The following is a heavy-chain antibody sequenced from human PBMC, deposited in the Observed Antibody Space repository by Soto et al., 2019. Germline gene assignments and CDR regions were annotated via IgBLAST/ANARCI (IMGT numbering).Heavy chain of an antibody. CDR1: GFTFSSYA. D-gene: IGHD3-22*01. Sequence: GGFLRLSCAASGFTFSSYAMHWVRQAPGKGLEWVAVISYDGSNKYYADSVKGRFTISRDNSKNTLYLQMNSLRAEDTAVYYCARSPPAPYDSSGYYYLSGSGHFDYWGQGTLVTVSS. J-gene: IGHJ4*02. V-gene: IGHV3-30-3*01. CDR3: ARSPPAPYDSSGYYYLSGSGHFDY. CDR2: ISYDGSNK.